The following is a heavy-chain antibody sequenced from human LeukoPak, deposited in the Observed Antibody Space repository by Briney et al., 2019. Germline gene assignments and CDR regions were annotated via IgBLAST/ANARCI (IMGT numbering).Heavy chain of an antibody. CDR3: ARDPGYSSSLNWFDP. D-gene: IGHD6-13*01. CDR2: ISAYNGNT. CDR1: GYTFTSYG. J-gene: IGHJ5*02. V-gene: IGHV1-18*01. Sequence: ASVTVSCKASGYTFTSYGISWVRQAPGQGLEWMGWISAYNGNTNYAQKLQGRVTMTTDTSTSTAYMELRSLRSDDTAVYYCARDPGYSSSLNWFDPWGQGTLVTVSS.